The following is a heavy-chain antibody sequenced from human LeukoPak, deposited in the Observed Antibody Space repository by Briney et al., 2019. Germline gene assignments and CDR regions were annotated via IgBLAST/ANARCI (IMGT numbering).Heavy chain of an antibody. V-gene: IGHV3-23*01. Sequence: GGSLRLSCEASGFTFSSNAMSWVRQAPGKGLEWVSTISGAGSTYYADSVKGRFTISRDNAKNSLYLQMNSLRAEDTAVYYCARDTAFDDYFDYWGQGTLVTVSS. CDR3: ARDTAFDDYFDY. J-gene: IGHJ4*02. CDR2: ISGAGST. CDR1: GFTFSSNA. D-gene: IGHD3-3*02.